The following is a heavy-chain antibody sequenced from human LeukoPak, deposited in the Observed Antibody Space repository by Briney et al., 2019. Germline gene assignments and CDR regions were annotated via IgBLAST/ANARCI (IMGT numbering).Heavy chain of an antibody. V-gene: IGHV3-23*01. J-gene: IGHJ4*02. Sequence: PGGSLRLSCAASGFTFSSYAMSWVRQAPGKGLEWVSAISGSGGSTYYADSVKGRFTISRDNSKNTLYLQMNSLRAEDTAVYYCAKDFDYVWGSYRYKFDYWGQGTLVTVSS. CDR2: ISGSGGST. CDR1: GFTFSSYA. D-gene: IGHD3-16*02. CDR3: AKDFDYVWGSYRYKFDY.